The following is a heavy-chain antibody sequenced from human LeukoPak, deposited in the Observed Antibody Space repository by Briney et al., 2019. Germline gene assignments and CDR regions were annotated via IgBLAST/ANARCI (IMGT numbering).Heavy chain of an antibody. CDR1: GYTFTSYD. J-gene: IGHJ3*02. Sequence: ASVKVSCKASGYTFTSYDINWVRQATGQGLEWIGWMSPNSDNRGYEQKFQGRVTMTMDTSISTAYMELSSLRSEDTAVYYCAAIMVVTAGVAFNIWGQGTMVTVSS. CDR3: AAIMVVTAGVAFNI. V-gene: IGHV1-8*01. D-gene: IGHD2-21*02. CDR2: MSPNSDNR.